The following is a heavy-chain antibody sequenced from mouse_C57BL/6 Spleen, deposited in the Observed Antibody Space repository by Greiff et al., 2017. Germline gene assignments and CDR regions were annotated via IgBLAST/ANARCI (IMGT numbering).Heavy chain of an antibody. J-gene: IGHJ1*03. Sequence: EVQLVESGPGLVKPSPSLSLTCSVTGYSITSGYYWNWIRQFPGNKLEWMGYISYDGSNNYNPSLKNRIPITRDTSKNQFFLKLNSVTTEDTATYYCARVGYYGSGGYFDVWGTGTTVTVSS. V-gene: IGHV3-6*01. CDR1: GYSITSGYY. D-gene: IGHD1-1*01. CDR3: ARVGYYGSGGYFDV. CDR2: ISYDGSN.